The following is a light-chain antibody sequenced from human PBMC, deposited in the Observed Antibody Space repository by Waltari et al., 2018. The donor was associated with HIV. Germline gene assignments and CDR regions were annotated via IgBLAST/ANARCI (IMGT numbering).Light chain of an antibody. J-gene: IGLJ3*02. V-gene: IGLV2-14*01. CDR3: CSYTSAATWV. Sequence: QSALTQPASVSGSRGQSITISCTGTNRDIGSYDLVSLYQQHPGDAPKLIIYEVSYRPSGVSDRFSGSKSINAASLTISGLQADDEADYYCCSYTSAATWVFGGGTKVTVL. CDR1: NRDIGSYDL. CDR2: EVS.